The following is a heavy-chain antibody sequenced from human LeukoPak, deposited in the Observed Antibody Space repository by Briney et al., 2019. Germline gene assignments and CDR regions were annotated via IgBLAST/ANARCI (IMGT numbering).Heavy chain of an antibody. V-gene: IGHV4-4*02. Sequence: SETLSLTCAVSGGSISSSNWWSWVRQSPGKGLEWIGEIYHSGSTNYNPSLKSRVTISVDKSKNQFSLKLSSVTAADTAVYSCARESPSHDSSGYYDYWGQGTLVTVSS. CDR2: IYHSGST. J-gene: IGHJ4*02. CDR1: GGSISSSNW. CDR3: ARESPSHDSSGYYDY. D-gene: IGHD3-22*01.